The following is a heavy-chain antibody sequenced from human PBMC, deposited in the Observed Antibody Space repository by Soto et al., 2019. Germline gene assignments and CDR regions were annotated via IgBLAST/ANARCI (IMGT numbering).Heavy chain of an antibody. CDR2: IIPIFGTA. CDR3: ARDDSSGGYFDY. Sequence: AASVKVSCKASGGTFSSYAISWVRQAPGQGLEWMGGIIPIFGTANYAQKFQGRVTITADESTSTAYMELSSLRSEDTAVYYCARDDSSGGYFDYWGQGTLVTVSS. V-gene: IGHV1-69*13. CDR1: GGTFSSYA. D-gene: IGHD3-22*01. J-gene: IGHJ4*02.